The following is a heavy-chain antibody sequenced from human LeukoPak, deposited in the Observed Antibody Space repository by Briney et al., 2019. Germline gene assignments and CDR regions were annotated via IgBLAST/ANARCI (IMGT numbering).Heavy chain of an antibody. CDR3: AGSRSTSPNDAFDI. V-gene: IGHV3-30*02. CDR2: IRYDGSNK. D-gene: IGHD2-2*01. Sequence: GGSLRLSCAASGFTFSSYGIHWVRQAPGKGLEWVAFIRYDGSNKYYADSVKGRFTISRDNSKNTLYLQMNSLRAEDTAVYYCAGSRSTSPNDAFDIWGQGTMVTVSS. J-gene: IGHJ3*02. CDR1: GFTFSSYG.